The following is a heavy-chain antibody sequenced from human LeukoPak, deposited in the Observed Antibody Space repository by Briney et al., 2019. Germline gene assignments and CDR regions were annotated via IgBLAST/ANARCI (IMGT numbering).Heavy chain of an antibody. CDR3: VSFYETY. CDR1: GNYW. Sequence: GGSLRLSCAASGNYWMHWVRQAPGKGLVWVSHINGDGSWTTYADSVKGRFTISKDNAKNTVYLQMNNLRAEDTAVCYCVSFYETYWGRGALVTVSS. D-gene: IGHD2-2*01. CDR2: INGDGSWT. J-gene: IGHJ4*02. V-gene: IGHV3-74*01.